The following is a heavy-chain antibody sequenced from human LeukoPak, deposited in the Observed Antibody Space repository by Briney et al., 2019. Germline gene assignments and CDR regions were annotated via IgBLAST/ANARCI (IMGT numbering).Heavy chain of an antibody. Sequence: PGGSLRLSCAASGFTFSSYAMSWVRQAPGKGLEWVAVISFDGNNKYYADSVKGRFTISRDNSKNTLHLQMNSLRAEDTAVYYCARDRCTSTSCYTFLAYWGQGTLVTVSS. CDR1: GFTFSSYA. V-gene: IGHV3-30*04. J-gene: IGHJ4*02. CDR2: ISFDGNNK. D-gene: IGHD2-2*02. CDR3: ARDRCTSTSCYTFLAY.